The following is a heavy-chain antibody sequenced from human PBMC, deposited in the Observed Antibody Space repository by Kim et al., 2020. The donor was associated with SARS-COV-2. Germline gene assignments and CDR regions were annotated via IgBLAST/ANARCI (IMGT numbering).Heavy chain of an antibody. CDR1: GHTFTSYY. CDR3: ARDGVDCTNGVCYGDYYYYGMDV. V-gene: IGHV1-46*01. D-gene: IGHD2-8*01. J-gene: IGHJ6*02. CDR2: INPSGGST. Sequence: ASVKVSCKASGHTFTSYYMHWVRQAPGQGLEWMGIINPSGGSTSYAQKFQGRVTMTRDTSTSTVYMELSSLRSEDTAVYYCARDGVDCTNGVCYGDYYYYGMDVWGQGTTVTVSS.